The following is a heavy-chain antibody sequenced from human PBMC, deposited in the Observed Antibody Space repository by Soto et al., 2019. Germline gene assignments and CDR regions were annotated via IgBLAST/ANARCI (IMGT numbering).Heavy chain of an antibody. CDR1: GFTFSSYG. D-gene: IGHD6-19*01. V-gene: IGHV3-30*18. Sequence: GGSLRLSCAASGFTFSSYGMHWVRQAPGKGLEWVAVISYDGSNKYYADSVKGRFTISRDNSKNTLYLQMNSLRAEDTAVYYCAKMAVAGTGWGDFDYWGQGTLVTVSS. CDR2: ISYDGSNK. J-gene: IGHJ4*02. CDR3: AKMAVAGTGWGDFDY.